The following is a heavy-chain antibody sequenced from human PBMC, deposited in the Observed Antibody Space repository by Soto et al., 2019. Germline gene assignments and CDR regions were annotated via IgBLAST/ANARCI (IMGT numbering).Heavy chain of an antibody. J-gene: IGHJ3*02. CDR1: GFTFSSYG. D-gene: IGHD1-26*01. CDR3: ARGGYQWELLGQSAFDI. Sequence: GGSLRLSCAASGFTFSSYGMHWVRQAPGKGLEWVAVIWYDGSNKYYADSVKGRFTISRDNSKNTLYLQMNSLRAEDTAVYYCARGGYQWELLGQSAFDIWGQGTMVTVSS. V-gene: IGHV3-33*01. CDR2: IWYDGSNK.